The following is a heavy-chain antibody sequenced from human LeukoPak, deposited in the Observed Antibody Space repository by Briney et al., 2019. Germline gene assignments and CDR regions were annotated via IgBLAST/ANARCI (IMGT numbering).Heavy chain of an antibody. J-gene: IGHJ4*02. D-gene: IGHD3-10*01. Sequence: PGGSLRLSCAASGFTFSSYAMSWVRQAPGKGLEWVTAISGSGGSTYYADSVKGRFTISRDNSKNTLYLQMNSLRAEDTAVYYSAKDGGDYYGSGSYPFDYWGQGTLVTVSS. CDR1: GFTFSSYA. CDR3: AKDGGDYYGSGSYPFDY. CDR2: ISGSGGST. V-gene: IGHV3-23*01.